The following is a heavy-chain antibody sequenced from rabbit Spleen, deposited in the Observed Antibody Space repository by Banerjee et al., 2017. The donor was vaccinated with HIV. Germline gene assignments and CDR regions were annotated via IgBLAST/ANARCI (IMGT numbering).Heavy chain of an antibody. CDR3: TRGYGGAAGHDYAGSFDL. D-gene: IGHD6-1*01. CDR2: IYAGSSDNT. CDR1: GFSFSGSYY. J-gene: IGHJ4*01. V-gene: IGHV1S40*01. Sequence: QSLEESGGDLVKPGASLTLTCTASGFSFSGSYYMCWVRQAPGKGLEWIACIYAGSSDNTYYANWAKGRFTISKTSSTTVTLQMTSLTAADTATYFCTRGYGGAAGHDYAGSFDLWGPGTLVTVS.